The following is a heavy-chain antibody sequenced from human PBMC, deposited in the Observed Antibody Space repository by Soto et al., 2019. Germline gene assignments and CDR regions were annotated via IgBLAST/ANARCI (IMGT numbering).Heavy chain of an antibody. CDR3: ATPMALPGSDY. D-gene: IGHD3-10*01. Sequence: EVQLVESGGGLVKPGGSLRLSCAASGFTFSNYNINWVRQAPGKGLEWISSISISNFIYYADSVKGRFTISRDNAKNSLDLQMNSLRLEDTAVYYCATPMALPGSDYWGQGALVTVSS. CDR2: ISISNFI. V-gene: IGHV3-21*01. CDR1: GFTFSNYN. J-gene: IGHJ4*02.